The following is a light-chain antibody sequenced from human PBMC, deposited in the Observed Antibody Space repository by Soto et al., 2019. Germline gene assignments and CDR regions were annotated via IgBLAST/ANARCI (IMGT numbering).Light chain of an antibody. CDR3: QRYNNSPWT. V-gene: IGKV3D-15*02. CDR1: HSVSSN. Sequence: EIVRTESPVPVSESPGERATLSCRACHSVSSNLAWYQQKPGQAPRLLIYGASRRATGIPDRFSGSGSGTDFTLTISRVEAEDLAVYYCQRYNNSPWTFGQGTKVDIK. J-gene: IGKJ1*01. CDR2: GAS.